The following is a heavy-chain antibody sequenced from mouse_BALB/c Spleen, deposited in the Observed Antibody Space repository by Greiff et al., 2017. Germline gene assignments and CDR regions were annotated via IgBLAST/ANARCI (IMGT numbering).Heavy chain of an antibody. CDR1: GFTFSSFG. CDR3: ARQGRDYAMDY. V-gene: IGHV5-17*02. CDR2: ISSGSSTI. Sequence: EVKLMESGGGLVQPGGSRKLSCAASGFTFSSFGMHWVRQAPEKGLEWVAYISSGSSTIYYADTVKGRFTISRDNPKNTLFLQMTSLRSEDTAMYYCARQGRDYAMDYWGQGTSVTVSS. J-gene: IGHJ4*01.